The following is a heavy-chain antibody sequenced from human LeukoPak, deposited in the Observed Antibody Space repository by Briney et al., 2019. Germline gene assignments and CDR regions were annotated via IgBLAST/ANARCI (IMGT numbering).Heavy chain of an antibody. CDR2: IGTSGDT. V-gene: IGHV3-13*04. J-gene: IGHJ6*03. CDR1: GCTFSSYD. CDR3: ARDRGNSYMDV. Sequence: AGSLRLSCAASGCTFSSYDMHWVRQSTGKGLEWVSRIGTSGDTYYPGSVKGRFTISRENAKNSLYLQMNSLRAGDTAVYYCARDRGNSYMDVWGKGITVSVSS. D-gene: IGHD1/OR15-1a*01.